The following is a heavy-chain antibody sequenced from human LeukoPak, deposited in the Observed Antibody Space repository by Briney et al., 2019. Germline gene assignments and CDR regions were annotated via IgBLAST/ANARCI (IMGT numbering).Heavy chain of an antibody. CDR2: ISAYNGNT. CDR3: ARDYRRNYITIFGHNWFDP. J-gene: IGHJ5*02. D-gene: IGHD3-3*01. Sequence: ASVKVSCKASGYTFTSYGISWVRQAPGQGLEWMGWISAYNGNTNYAQKLQGRVTMTTGTSTSTAHMELRSLRSDDTAVYYCARDYRRNYITIFGHNWFDPWGQGTLVTVS. V-gene: IGHV1-18*01. CDR1: GYTFTSYG.